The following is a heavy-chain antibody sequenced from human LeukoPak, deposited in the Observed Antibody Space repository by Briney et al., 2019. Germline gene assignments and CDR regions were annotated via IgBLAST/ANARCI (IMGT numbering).Heavy chain of an antibody. CDR3: ARGGIAAAGTNWFDP. J-gene: IGHJ5*02. CDR2: IYYSGST. D-gene: IGHD6-13*01. V-gene: IGHV4-59*01. CDR1: GGSISSYY. Sequence: SETLSLTCTVSGGSISSYYWSWIRQPPGKGLEWIGYIYYSGSTNYNPSLKSRVTISVDTSKNQFSLKLSSVTAADTAVYYCARGGIAAAGTNWFDPWGQGTLVTVSS.